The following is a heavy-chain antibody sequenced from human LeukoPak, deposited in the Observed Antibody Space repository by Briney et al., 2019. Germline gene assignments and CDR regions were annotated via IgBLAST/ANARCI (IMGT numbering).Heavy chain of an antibody. CDR1: GGSISSYY. J-gene: IGHJ4*02. CDR3: ARADSYSSGWYGGLDY. V-gene: IGHV4-59*01. CDR2: IYYSGST. D-gene: IGHD6-19*01. Sequence: SETLSLTCTVSGGSISSYYWSWIRQPPGKGLEWIGYIYYSGSTNYNPSLKSRVTISVDTSKNQFSLKLSSATAADTAVYYCARADSYSSGWYGGLDYWGQGTLVTVSS.